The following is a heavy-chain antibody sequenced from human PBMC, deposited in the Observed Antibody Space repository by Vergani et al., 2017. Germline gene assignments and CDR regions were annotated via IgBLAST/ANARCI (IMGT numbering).Heavy chain of an antibody. CDR3: ARDYLDFSGSGSPYYFDH. D-gene: IGHD3-10*01. V-gene: IGHV3-7*01. J-gene: IGHJ4*02. CDR2: IKQDGSEK. Sequence: EVQLVESGGGLVQPGGSLRLSCAASGFMFSNYWMNWVRQAPGKGLEWVANIKQDGSEKYYVDSVRGRFTISRDNAKNSLYLEMNSLRAEDAAVYYCARDYLDFSGSGSPYYFDHWGQGTQVTVSS. CDR1: GFMFSNYW.